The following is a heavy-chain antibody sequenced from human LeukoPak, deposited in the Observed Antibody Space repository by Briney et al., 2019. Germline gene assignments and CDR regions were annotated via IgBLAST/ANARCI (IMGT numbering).Heavy chain of an antibody. J-gene: IGHJ6*02. D-gene: IGHD3-22*01. CDR3: ARDRDYYDSSGKSHFYYYYGMDV. CDR2: ISYDGSNK. V-gene: IGHV3-30-3*01. CDR1: GFTFSSCA. Sequence: GGSLRLSCAASGFTFSSCAMHWVRQAPGKGLEWVAVISYDGSNKYYADSVKGRFTISRDNSKNTLYLQMNSLRAEDTAVYYCARDRDYYDSSGKSHFYYYYGMDVWGQGTTVTVSS.